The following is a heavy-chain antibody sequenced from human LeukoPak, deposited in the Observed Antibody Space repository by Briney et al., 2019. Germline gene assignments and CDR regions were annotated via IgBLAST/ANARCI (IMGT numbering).Heavy chain of an antibody. Sequence: ASVKVSCKASGYTFTSYGISWVRQAPGQGLEWMGWISAYNGNTNYAQKLQGRVTMTTDTSTSTAYMELRSLRSDDTAVYYCARDYRSGSYLDYFGYWGQGTLVTVSS. CDR1: GYTFTSYG. CDR2: ISAYNGNT. D-gene: IGHD1-26*01. J-gene: IGHJ4*02. CDR3: ARDYRSGSYLDYFGY. V-gene: IGHV1-18*01.